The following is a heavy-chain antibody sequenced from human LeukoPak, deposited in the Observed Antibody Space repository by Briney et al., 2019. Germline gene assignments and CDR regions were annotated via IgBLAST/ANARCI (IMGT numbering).Heavy chain of an antibody. D-gene: IGHD1-20*01. CDR1: DDSISSNRYF. V-gene: IGHV4-39*02. J-gene: IGHJ5*02. CDR3: ARDTYNWNVDVFDP. Sequence: SETLSLTCTISDDSISSNRYFWAWVRQPPGKGLEWIGSINYSGRTYYNPSLMSRLTISVDTAKRQFSLKLTSVTAADTAVYYCARDTYNWNVDVFDPWGQGTLVTVSS. CDR2: INYSGRT.